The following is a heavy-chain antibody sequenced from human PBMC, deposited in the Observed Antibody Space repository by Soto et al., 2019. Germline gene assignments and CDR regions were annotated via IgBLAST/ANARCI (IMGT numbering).Heavy chain of an antibody. CDR2: ISSSSSYI. CDR3: ASGLWFGELVDY. D-gene: IGHD3-10*01. CDR1: GFTFSSYS. V-gene: IGHV3-21*01. J-gene: IGHJ4*02. Sequence: EVQLVESGGGLVKPGGSLRLSCAASGFTFSSYSMNWVRQAPGKGLEWVSSISSSSSYIYYADSVKGRFTISRDNAKNSLYLQMNSLRAEDTAVYYCASGLWFGELVDYWGQGTLVTVSS.